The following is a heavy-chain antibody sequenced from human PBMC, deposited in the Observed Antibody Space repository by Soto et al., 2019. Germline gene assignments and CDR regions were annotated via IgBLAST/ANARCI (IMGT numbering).Heavy chain of an antibody. V-gene: IGHV1-8*01. CDR3: ARNYDSSGYGGYYYYGMDV. D-gene: IGHD3-22*01. CDR1: GYTFTSYD. Sequence: GASVKVSCKASGYTFTSYDINWVRQATGQGLEWMGWMNPNSGNTGYAQKFQGRVTMTRNTSISTAYMELSSLRSEDTAVYYCARNYDSSGYGGYYYYGMDVWGQGTTVTVSS. CDR2: MNPNSGNT. J-gene: IGHJ6*02.